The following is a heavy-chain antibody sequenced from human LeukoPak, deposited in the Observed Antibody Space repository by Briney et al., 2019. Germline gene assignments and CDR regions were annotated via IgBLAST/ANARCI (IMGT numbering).Heavy chain of an antibody. Sequence: GGPLKLSCAASGFTFSGLGMSWVGQAPGKGLGWVSAISGSGGSTYYADSVKGRFTISRDNSKNTLYLQMNSLRAEDTAVYYCAKDRSYSSSLPLDYWGQGTLVTVSS. CDR3: AKDRSYSSSLPLDY. D-gene: IGHD6-13*01. CDR2: ISGSGGST. CDR1: GFTFSGLG. J-gene: IGHJ4*02. V-gene: IGHV3-23*01.